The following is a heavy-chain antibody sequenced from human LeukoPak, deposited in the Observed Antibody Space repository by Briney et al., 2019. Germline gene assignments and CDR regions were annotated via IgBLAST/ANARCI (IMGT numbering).Heavy chain of an antibody. CDR3: ARGRSYGFDFDS. V-gene: IGHV4-61*01. CDR1: GVSINTCCYY. CDR2: KYYSGST. Sequence: SETLSLTCDVSGVSINTCCYYWTWIRQPPGKGLEWIGYKYYSGSTRYNSSLRSRLTISLDSSKNQFSLRLISVTAADTAVYYCARGRSYGFDFDSWGPGTLVIVSS. J-gene: IGHJ4*02. D-gene: IGHD5-18*01.